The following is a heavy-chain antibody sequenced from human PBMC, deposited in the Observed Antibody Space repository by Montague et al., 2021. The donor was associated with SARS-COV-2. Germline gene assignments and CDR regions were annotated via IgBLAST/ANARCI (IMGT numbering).Heavy chain of an antibody. D-gene: IGHD2-15*01. CDR3: ANADRCSSGSCYSPFDS. CDR2: IYYTGTT. J-gene: IGHJ4*02. V-gene: IGHV4-39*01. CDR1: GDSVTTNLYY. Sequence: SETLSLTCTVSGDSVTTNLYYWGWIRQPPGKGLEWIGNIYYTGTTYYNPSLKSRVTMSVDTPKNQFSLKLTSVTAADTAVYYCANADRCSSGSCYSPFDSWGQGSLVTVSS.